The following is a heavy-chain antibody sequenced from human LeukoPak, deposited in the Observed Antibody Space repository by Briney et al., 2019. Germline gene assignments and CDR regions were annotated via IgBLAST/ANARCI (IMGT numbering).Heavy chain of an antibody. J-gene: IGHJ4*02. D-gene: IGHD3-3*01. Sequence: PSQTLSLTCTVSGGSISSSSYYWSWIRQPAGKGLEWIGRIYTSGSTNYNPSLKSRVTISVDTSKNQFSLKLSSVTAADTAVYYCARETSITIFGVALPAYYFDYWGQGTLVTVSS. V-gene: IGHV4-61*02. CDR2: IYTSGST. CDR1: GGSISSSSYY. CDR3: ARETSITIFGVALPAYYFDY.